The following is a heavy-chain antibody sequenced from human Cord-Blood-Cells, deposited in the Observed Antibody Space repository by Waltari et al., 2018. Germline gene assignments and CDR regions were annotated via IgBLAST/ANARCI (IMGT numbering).Heavy chain of an antibody. CDR3: AREGNW. CDR2: ISYDGSNK. Sequence: QVQLVESGGGVVQPGRSLRLSCAASGFPFSSYAMHWVRQAPGKGLEWVAVISYDGSNKYYADSVKGRFTISRDNSKNTLYLQMNSLRAEDTAVYYCAREGNWGGQGTLVTVSS. V-gene: IGHV3-30*04. J-gene: IGHJ4*02. CDR1: GFPFSSYA. D-gene: IGHD7-27*01.